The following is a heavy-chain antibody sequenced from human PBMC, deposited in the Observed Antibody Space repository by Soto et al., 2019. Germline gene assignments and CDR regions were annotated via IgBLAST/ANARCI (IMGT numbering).Heavy chain of an antibody. D-gene: IGHD4-4*01. CDR3: ARRTSNPHYYYYGMDV. CDR1: GYTFTSYA. Sequence: GASVKVSCKASGYTFTSYAMHWVRQAPGQRLEWMGWINAGNGNTKYSQKFQGRVTITRDTSASTAYMELSSLRSEDAAVYYCARRTSNPHYYYYGMDVWGQGTTVTVSS. CDR2: INAGNGNT. V-gene: IGHV1-3*01. J-gene: IGHJ6*02.